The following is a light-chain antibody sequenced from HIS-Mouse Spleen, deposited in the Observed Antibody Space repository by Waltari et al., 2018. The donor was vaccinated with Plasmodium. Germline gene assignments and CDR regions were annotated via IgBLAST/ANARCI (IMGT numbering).Light chain of an antibody. CDR1: QSISSY. V-gene: IGKV1-39*01. J-gene: IGKJ1*01. Sequence: DIQMTQSPSSLSASVGDRVTITCRASQSISSYLNWYQQKPGKAPKLLIYAASSLQSGVPSRFSCSGSGTDFILTISSLQPEYFATYYCQQSYSTWTFGQGTKVEIK. CDR3: QQSYSTWT. CDR2: AAS.